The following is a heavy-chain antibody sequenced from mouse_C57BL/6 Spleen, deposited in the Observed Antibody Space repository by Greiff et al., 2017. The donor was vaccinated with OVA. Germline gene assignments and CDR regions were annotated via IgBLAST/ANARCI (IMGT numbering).Heavy chain of an antibody. V-gene: IGHV1-81*01. CDR1: GYTFTSYG. CDR2: IYPRSGNT. Sequence: VQLQQSGAELARPGASVKLSCKASGYTFTSYGISWVKQRTGQGLEWIGEIYPRSGNTYYYEKFTGKATLTADQSSSTAYVELRSLTSEDSAVYFCARGATGTGFAYWGQGTLVTVSA. J-gene: IGHJ3*01. CDR3: ARGATGTGFAY. D-gene: IGHD4-1*01.